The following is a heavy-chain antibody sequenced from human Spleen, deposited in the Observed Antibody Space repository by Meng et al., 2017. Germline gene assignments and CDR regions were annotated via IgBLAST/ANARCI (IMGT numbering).Heavy chain of an antibody. CDR3: VRSSGWVRTGFDP. CDR1: GGSISTSGYY. J-gene: IGHJ5*02. CDR2: IGHSGIT. V-gene: IGHV4-39*01. Sequence: QPQLQESGPGLVKPSEALSLTCSVSGGSISTSGYYWGWIRQPPGKGLEWIGSIGHSGITYYTPSLKRRVTVSIATSKSQFSLKLTSVTAADTAVYYCVRSSGWVRTGFDPWGQGTLVTVSS. D-gene: IGHD6-19*01.